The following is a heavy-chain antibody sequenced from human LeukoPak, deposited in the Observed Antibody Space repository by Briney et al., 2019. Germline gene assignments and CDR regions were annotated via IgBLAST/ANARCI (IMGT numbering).Heavy chain of an antibody. CDR3: ARSGRTVADVFY. Sequence: PSETLSLTCTVSGGSISSYYWSWIRQPPGKGLEWIGYIYYSGSTNYNPSLKSRVTISVDTSKNQFSLKLISVTAADTAVYYCARSGRTVADVFYWGQGTLVTVSS. V-gene: IGHV4-59*08. CDR2: IYYSGST. D-gene: IGHD6-19*01. J-gene: IGHJ4*02. CDR1: GGSISSYY.